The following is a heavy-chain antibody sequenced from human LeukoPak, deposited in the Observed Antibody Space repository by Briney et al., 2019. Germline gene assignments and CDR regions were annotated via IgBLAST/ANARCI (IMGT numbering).Heavy chain of an antibody. J-gene: IGHJ4*02. CDR3: ARGSWKRDGYNLAY. CDR2: IWYDGSNK. Sequence: GGSLRLSCAASGFTFSSYGMHWVRQAPGKGLEWAAVIWYDGSNKYYADSVKGRFTISRDNSKNTLYLQMNSLRAEDTAVYYCARGSWKRDGYNLAYWGQGTLVTVSS. CDR1: GFTFSSYG. D-gene: IGHD5-24*01. V-gene: IGHV3-33*01.